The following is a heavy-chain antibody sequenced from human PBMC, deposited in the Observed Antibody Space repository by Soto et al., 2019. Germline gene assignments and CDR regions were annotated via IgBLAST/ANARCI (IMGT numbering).Heavy chain of an antibody. V-gene: IGHV3-21*01. D-gene: IGHD2-8*01. J-gene: IGHJ6*03. CDR1: GFTFSSYS. CDR3: ATDPHCTNGVCPFSNYYYMDV. CDR2: ISSSSSYI. Sequence: EVQLVESGGGLVKPGGSLRLSCAASGFTFSSYSMNWVRQAPGKGLEWVSSISSSSSYIYYADSVKGRFTISRDNAKNSLYLQMNSLRAEDTAVYYCATDPHCTNGVCPFSNYYYMDVWGKGTTVTVSS.